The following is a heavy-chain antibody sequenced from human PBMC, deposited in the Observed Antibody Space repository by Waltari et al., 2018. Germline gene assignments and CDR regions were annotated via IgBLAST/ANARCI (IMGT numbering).Heavy chain of an antibody. Sequence: QVQLQLWGAGLLKPSETLSLTCAVHGGSFRDYYWTWIRQPPGMGFVWIGEIKHTGNTNYNPSLKSRVTLSIDTSKSQISLNLRSVTAADTAVYYCERPLPVGGYYWDLWAQGTLVTVSS. V-gene: IGHV4-34*01. J-gene: IGHJ5*02. CDR1: GGSFRDYY. CDR2: IKHTGNT. CDR3: ERPLPVGGYYWDL. D-gene: IGHD3-22*01.